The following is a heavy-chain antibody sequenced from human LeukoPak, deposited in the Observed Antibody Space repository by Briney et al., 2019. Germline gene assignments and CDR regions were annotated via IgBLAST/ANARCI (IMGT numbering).Heavy chain of an antibody. J-gene: IGHJ4*02. V-gene: IGHV4-30-4*08. CDR2: IYYSGST. Sequence: SETLSLTCTVSGGSISGSTYYWGWIRQPPGKGLEWIGYIYYSGSTYYNPSLKSRVTISVDTSKNQFSLKLSSVTAADTAVYYCARDNTMVRGVIDYWGQGTLVTVSS. CDR3: ARDNTMVRGVIDY. CDR1: GGSISGSTYY. D-gene: IGHD3-10*01.